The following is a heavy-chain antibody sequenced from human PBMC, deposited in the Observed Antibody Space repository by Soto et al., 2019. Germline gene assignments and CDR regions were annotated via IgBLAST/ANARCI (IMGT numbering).Heavy chain of an antibody. CDR1: GYTFTSYG. J-gene: IGHJ5*02. Sequence: QVQLVQSGAEVKKPGASVKVSCKASGYTFTSYGFSWVRQAPGQGLEWMGWINAYSTYTDYAQNLQGRVTMTTDRSTRTAYMELRSLRSDDTAVYYCARDDSSGPGRFDPWGQGTLVTVSS. CDR3: ARDDSSGPGRFDP. V-gene: IGHV1-18*01. D-gene: IGHD3-22*01. CDR2: INAYSTYT.